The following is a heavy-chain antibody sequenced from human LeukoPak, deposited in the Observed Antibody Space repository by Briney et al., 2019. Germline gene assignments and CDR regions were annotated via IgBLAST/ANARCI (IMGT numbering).Heavy chain of an antibody. V-gene: IGHV3-21*01. CDR1: GFTFSAYS. CDR2: ICANSDYI. CDR3: ASDLPAATT. J-gene: IGHJ5*02. D-gene: IGHD5-12*01. Sequence: PGGSLRLSCAASGFTFSAYSMSWVRQAPGKGLEWVSSICANSDYIFYPDSMKGRFTISRDNAQKSLYLQMDSLRAEDTAVYYCASDLPAATTWGQGTLVTVSS.